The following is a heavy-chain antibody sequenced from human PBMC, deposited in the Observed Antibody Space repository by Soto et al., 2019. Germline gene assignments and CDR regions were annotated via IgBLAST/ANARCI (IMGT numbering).Heavy chain of an antibody. V-gene: IGHV4-31*03. CDR3: ARDNPPGPEQLGGGYNWFDP. J-gene: IGHJ5*02. CDR1: GGSISSGGYY. Sequence: SETLTLTCTVSGGSISSGGYYWSWIRQHPGKGLERIGYIYYSGSTYYNPSLKSRVTISVDTSKNQFSLKLSSVTAADTAVYYCARDNPPGPEQLGGGYNWFDPWGQGTLVTVSS. D-gene: IGHD6-13*01. CDR2: IYYSGST.